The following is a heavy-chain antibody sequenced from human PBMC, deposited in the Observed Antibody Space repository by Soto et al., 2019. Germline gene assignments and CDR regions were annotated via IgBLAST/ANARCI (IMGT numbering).Heavy chain of an antibody. V-gene: IGHV3-53*01. CDR2: IYSGGST. Sequence: GGSLRLSCAASGFTVSSNYMSWVRQAPGKGLEWVSVIYSGGSTYYADSVKGRFTISRDNSKNTLYLQMNSLRAEDTAVYYCARDQMGGYCISTSCSYGMDVWGQGTTVTVSS. CDR1: GFTVSSNY. J-gene: IGHJ6*02. D-gene: IGHD2-2*01. CDR3: ARDQMGGYCISTSCSYGMDV.